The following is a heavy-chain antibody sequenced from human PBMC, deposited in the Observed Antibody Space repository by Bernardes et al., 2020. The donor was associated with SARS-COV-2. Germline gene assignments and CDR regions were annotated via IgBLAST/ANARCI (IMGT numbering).Heavy chain of an antibody. Sequence: SVKVSCKASGYTFTGYYMHWVRQAPGQGLEWMGGIIPIFDTPKYAEKFQGRLTITADASMSTAYMELNSLRSDDTAVYYCASREAFDYYGMDVWGQGTTVTVSS. D-gene: IGHD1-26*01. CDR2: IIPIFDTP. CDR1: GYTFTGYY. J-gene: IGHJ6*02. V-gene: IGHV1-69*13. CDR3: ASREAFDYYGMDV.